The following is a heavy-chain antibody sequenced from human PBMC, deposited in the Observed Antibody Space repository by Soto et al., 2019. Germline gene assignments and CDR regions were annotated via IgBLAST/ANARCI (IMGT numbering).Heavy chain of an antibody. D-gene: IGHD4-17*01. CDR2: ISGSGGYT. CDR3: AKGTALTPHLDAFHI. CDR1: GFAFSNFA. V-gene: IGHV3-23*01. J-gene: IGHJ3*02. Sequence: EVQLLESGGGSVQPGGSLRLSCAASGFAFSNFAMTWVRQAPGKGLEWVSTISGSGGYTYYGDSVKGRFTISRDDSKNTLYLHMNSLTSQDTAVYYCAKGTALTPHLDAFHILGQGTMVTVSS.